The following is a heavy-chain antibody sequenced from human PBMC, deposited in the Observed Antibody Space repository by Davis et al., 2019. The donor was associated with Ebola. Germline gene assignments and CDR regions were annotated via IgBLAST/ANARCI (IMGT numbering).Heavy chain of an antibody. CDR1: GGSFSGYY. D-gene: IGHD3-9*01. Sequence: MPGGSLRLSCAVYGGSFSGYYWSGSRQPPGKGLEWIGEINHSGSTNYNPSLKSRVTISVDTSKNQFSLKLSSVTAADTAVYYCATQGRYFDWLSNYGMDVWGQGTTVTVSS. CDR3: ATQGRYFDWLSNYGMDV. V-gene: IGHV4-34*01. CDR2: INHSGST. J-gene: IGHJ6*02.